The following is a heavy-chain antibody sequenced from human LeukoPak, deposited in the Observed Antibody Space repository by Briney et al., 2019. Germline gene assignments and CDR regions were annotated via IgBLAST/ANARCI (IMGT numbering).Heavy chain of an antibody. CDR1: GYTFTSYG. CDR2: ISAYNGNT. J-gene: IGHJ4*02. CDR3: ARDRGTVVTLEYFDY. Sequence: RASVTVSCKASGYTFTSYGISWVRQAPGQGLEWMGWISAYNGNTNYAQTLQGRVTMTTDTSTSTAYMELRSLRSDDTAVYYCARDRGTVVTLEYFDYWGQGTLVTVSS. D-gene: IGHD4-23*01. V-gene: IGHV1-18*01.